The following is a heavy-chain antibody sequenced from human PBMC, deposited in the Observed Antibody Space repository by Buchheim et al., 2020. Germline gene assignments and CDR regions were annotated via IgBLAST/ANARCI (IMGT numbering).Heavy chain of an antibody. CDR3: ARDLGPEDIVVVGPHDY. V-gene: IGHV3-7*04. CDR1: GFTFSSYW. J-gene: IGHJ4*02. CDR2: IKQDGSEK. D-gene: IGHD2-15*01. Sequence: EVQLVESGGGLVQPGGSLRLSCAASGFTFSSYWMSWVRQAPGKGLEWVANIKQDGSEKYYVDSVKGRFTISRDNAKNSLYLQMNSLRAEDTAVYYCARDLGPEDIVVVGPHDYWGQGTL.